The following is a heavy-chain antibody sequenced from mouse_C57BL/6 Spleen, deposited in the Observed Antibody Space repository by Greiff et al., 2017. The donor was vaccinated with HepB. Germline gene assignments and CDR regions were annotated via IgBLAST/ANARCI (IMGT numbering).Heavy chain of an antibody. D-gene: IGHD2-2*01. J-gene: IGHJ4*01. CDR3: ARSESNYGYDRVYYYAMDY. V-gene: IGHV1-69*01. CDR2: IDPSDSYT. CDR1: GYTFTSYW. Sequence: VQLQQPGAELVMPGASVKLSCKASGYTFTSYWMHWVKQRPGQGLEWIGEIDPSDSYTNYNQKFKGKSTLTVDKSSSTAYMQLISLTSEDSAFYYCARSESNYGYDRVYYYAMDYWGQGTSVTVSS.